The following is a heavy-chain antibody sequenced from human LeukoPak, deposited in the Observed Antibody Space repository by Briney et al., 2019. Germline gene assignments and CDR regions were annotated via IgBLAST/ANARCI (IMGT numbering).Heavy chain of an antibody. CDR1: GFSFYNAW. D-gene: IGHD3-22*01. Sequence: GGSLRLSCATSGFSFYNAWMNWVRQAPGKGLEWVGRIRSNSDGGTIDYAAPVKGRFTLSRDDSKDTLYLQMNSLQTEDTAVYYCATDFYDSTWGQGALVTVSS. V-gene: IGHV3-15*07. CDR2: IRSNSDGGTI. CDR3: ATDFYDST. J-gene: IGHJ5*02.